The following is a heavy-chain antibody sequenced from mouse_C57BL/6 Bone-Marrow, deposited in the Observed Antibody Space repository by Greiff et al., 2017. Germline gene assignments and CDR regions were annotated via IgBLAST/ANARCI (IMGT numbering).Heavy chain of an antibody. Sequence: EVQLQESGPGLAKPSQTLSLTCSVTGYSITSDYWNWIRKFPGNKLEYMGYISYSGSTNYNPSLNSRISITRDTSKDQYYLQWNSVTNEDTATDYCASYRRDWYFDVWGTGTTVTVSS. CDR1: GYSITSDY. CDR3: ASYRRDWYFDV. CDR2: ISYSGST. J-gene: IGHJ1*03. V-gene: IGHV3-8*01.